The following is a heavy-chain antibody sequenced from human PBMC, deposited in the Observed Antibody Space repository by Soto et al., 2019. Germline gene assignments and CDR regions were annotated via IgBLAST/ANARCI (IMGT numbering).Heavy chain of an antibody. CDR3: AKEVWSGPMDV. D-gene: IGHD3-3*01. Sequence: QVQLVESGGGVVQPGRSLRLSCAASGFTFSSYGMHWVRQAPGKGLEWVAVISYDGSNKYYADSVKGRFTISRDNSKNTLYLKMNSLRAEDTAVYYCAKEVWSGPMDVWGQVTTVTVS. V-gene: IGHV3-30*18. CDR1: GFTFSSYG. CDR2: ISYDGSNK. J-gene: IGHJ6*02.